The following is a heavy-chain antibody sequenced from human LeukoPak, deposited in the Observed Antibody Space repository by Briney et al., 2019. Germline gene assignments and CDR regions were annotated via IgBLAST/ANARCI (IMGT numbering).Heavy chain of an antibody. CDR3: ARGDGGSDSSSAF. CDR1: GFTFSSYG. J-gene: IGHJ4*02. V-gene: IGHV3-30*03. D-gene: IGHD1-26*01. Sequence: GGSLRLSCAASGFTFSSYGMHWVRQAPGKGLEWVAVISYDGSNKYYADSVKGRFTISRDNAKNSLYLQINSLRAEDTAVYYCARGDGGSDSSSAFWGQGTLVTVSS. CDR2: ISYDGSNK.